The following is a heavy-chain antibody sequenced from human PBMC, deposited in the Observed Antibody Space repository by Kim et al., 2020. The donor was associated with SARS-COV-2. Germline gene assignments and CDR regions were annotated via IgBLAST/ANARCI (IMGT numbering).Heavy chain of an antibody. Sequence: SVKGRFTISRDNATNSLYLQMNSLRVEDSALYYCAQDTRSSIYYLGNFDCWGQGTLVTVSS. D-gene: IGHD3-22*01. V-gene: IGHV3-9*01. J-gene: IGHJ4*02. CDR3: AQDTRSSIYYLGNFDC.